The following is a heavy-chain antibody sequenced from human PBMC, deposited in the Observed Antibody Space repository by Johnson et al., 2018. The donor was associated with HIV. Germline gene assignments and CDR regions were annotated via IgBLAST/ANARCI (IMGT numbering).Heavy chain of an antibody. J-gene: IGHJ3*02. V-gene: IGHV3-20*04. Sequence: VHLVESGGGVARPGGSLRLSCAASGFTFDDYVMSLVRQAPGTGLEWVSGIDWSGGRTGYADSVNGRFTISRDNAKKLLYLQMNSLRPEDTAVYYCARGVIAVAGSWGAFDIWGQGTMVTVSS. CDR2: IDWSGGRT. D-gene: IGHD6-19*01. CDR1: GFTFDDYV. CDR3: ARGVIAVAGSWGAFDI.